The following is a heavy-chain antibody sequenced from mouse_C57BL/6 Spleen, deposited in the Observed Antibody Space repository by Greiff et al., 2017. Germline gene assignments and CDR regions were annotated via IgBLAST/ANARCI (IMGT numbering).Heavy chain of an antibody. V-gene: IGHV1-15*01. CDR1: GYTFTDYE. CDR3: TEGYFDY. J-gene: IGHJ2*01. CDR2: IDPETGGT. Sequence: QVQLQQSGAELVRPGASVTLSCKASGYTFTDYEMHWVKQTPVHGLEWIGAIDPETGGTAYNQKFKGKAILTADKSSSTAYMALRSLTSEDSAFYYCTEGYFDYWGQGTTLTVSS.